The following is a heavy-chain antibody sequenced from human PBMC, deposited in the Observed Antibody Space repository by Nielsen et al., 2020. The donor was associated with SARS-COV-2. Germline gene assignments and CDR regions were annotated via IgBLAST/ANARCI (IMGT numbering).Heavy chain of an antibody. V-gene: IGHV4-59*12. CDR3: AREAEQQLTENWFDP. D-gene: IGHD6-13*01. Sequence: SETLSLTCTVSGGSMSPYYWSWIRQPPGKGLEWIGYMYYTGRTNYNPSLKSRLTISIDTSKNQFSLKLSSVTAADTAVYYCAREAEQQLTENWFDPWGQGTLVTVSS. CDR2: MYYTGRT. J-gene: IGHJ5*02. CDR1: GGSMSPYY.